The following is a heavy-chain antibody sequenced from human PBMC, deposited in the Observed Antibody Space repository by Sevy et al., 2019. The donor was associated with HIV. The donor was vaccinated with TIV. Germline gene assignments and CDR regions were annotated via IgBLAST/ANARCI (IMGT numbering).Heavy chain of an antibody. CDR1: GFNVNDNY. CDR3: ARIPGFCRGTSCPFEN. Sequence: GGSLRLSCLASGFNVNDNYMTRARQAPGKGLEWVSLIRSAGGISYGDSVRGRFTISRDTSKNTVFLQMNSLRVEDTAVYYCARIPGFCRGTSCPFENWGQGALVTVSS. V-gene: IGHV3-53*01. CDR2: IRSAGGI. J-gene: IGHJ4*02. D-gene: IGHD2-2*01.